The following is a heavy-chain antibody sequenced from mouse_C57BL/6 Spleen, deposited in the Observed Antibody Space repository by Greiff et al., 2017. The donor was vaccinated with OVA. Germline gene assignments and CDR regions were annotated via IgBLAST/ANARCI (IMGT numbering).Heavy chain of an antibody. D-gene: IGHD2-3*01. Sequence: VQLQQSGAELVRPGASVTLSCKASGYTFTDYEMHWVKQTPVPGLEWIGAIDPETGGTAYNQKFKGKAILTADKSSSTAYMELRSLTSEDSAVYYCTGGGYYEERFAYWGQGTLVTVSA. CDR2: IDPETGGT. J-gene: IGHJ3*01. V-gene: IGHV1-15*01. CDR3: TGGGYYEERFAY. CDR1: GYTFTDYE.